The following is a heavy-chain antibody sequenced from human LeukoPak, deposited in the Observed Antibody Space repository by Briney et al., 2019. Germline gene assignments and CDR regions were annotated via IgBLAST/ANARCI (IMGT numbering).Heavy chain of an antibody. V-gene: IGHV3-20*01. CDR3: AREGVLWRIFDY. J-gene: IGHJ4*02. D-gene: IGHD3-10*01. Sequence: GGSLRLSCAASGFTFSSYSMNWVRQAPGKGLEWVSGINWNGGSTGYADSVKGRFTISRDNAKNSLYLQMNSLRAEDTALYRCAREGVLWRIFDYWGQGTLVTVSS. CDR1: GFTFSSYS. CDR2: INWNGGST.